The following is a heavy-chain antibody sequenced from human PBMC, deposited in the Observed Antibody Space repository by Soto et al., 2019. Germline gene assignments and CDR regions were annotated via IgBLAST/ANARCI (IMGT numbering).Heavy chain of an antibody. V-gene: IGHV3-23*01. CDR1: GFTFSSYA. Sequence: GGSLRLSCAASGFTFSSYAMNWVRQAPGKGIEWISVISNSGHSAYYADSVKGRFTISRDNSKNTLYLKIKSLRAEDTAAYYCAKGGPTFLNWFGRWGQGTLVTVCS. J-gene: IGHJ5*02. D-gene: IGHD5-12*01. CDR2: ISNSGHSA. CDR3: AKGGPTFLNWFGR.